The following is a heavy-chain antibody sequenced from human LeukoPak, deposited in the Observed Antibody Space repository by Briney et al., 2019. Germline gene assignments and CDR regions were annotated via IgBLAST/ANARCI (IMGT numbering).Heavy chain of an antibody. CDR3: ARQGGDSSRGFDY. D-gene: IGHD4-17*01. Sequence: GESLKISCKGSGYSFSTYWIGWVRQMPGKGLEWMGIIYPGDSDTRYSPSFQGQVTISADKSISTAYLQWSSLKASDTAMYYCARQGGDSSRGFDYWGQGTLVTVSS. CDR1: GYSFSTYW. J-gene: IGHJ4*02. CDR2: IYPGDSDT. V-gene: IGHV5-51*01.